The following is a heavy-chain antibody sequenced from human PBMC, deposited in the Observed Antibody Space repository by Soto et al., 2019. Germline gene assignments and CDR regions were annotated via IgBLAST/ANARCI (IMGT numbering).Heavy chain of an antibody. CDR1: GFTFGVSW. D-gene: IGHD6-6*01. V-gene: IGHV3-7*01. J-gene: IGHJ4*02. CDR2: ISADGRET. CDR3: ARKPRLLEL. Sequence: EEQLVESGGGLVQPGGSLRLSCAASGFTFGVSWMNWVRQVPGRGLEWVAYISADGRETNHVDSVKGRFTISRDNAKNSVYLQMNSIRAEDTAVYYCARKPRLLELWGQGTLVTVSS.